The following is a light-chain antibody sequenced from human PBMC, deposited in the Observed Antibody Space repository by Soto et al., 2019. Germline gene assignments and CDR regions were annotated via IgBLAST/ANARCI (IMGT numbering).Light chain of an antibody. J-gene: IGLJ2*01. CDR3: SSYAGGNNLL. CDR1: SSDVGTYNY. V-gene: IGLV2-8*01. Sequence: QSALTQPPSASGSPGQSVTISCTGTSSDVGTYNYVSWYQQHPGKAPKLMIYEVTKRPSGVPDRFSGSKSGNTASLTVSGLHTGDEADYYCSSYAGGNNLLFGGGTKLTVL. CDR2: EVT.